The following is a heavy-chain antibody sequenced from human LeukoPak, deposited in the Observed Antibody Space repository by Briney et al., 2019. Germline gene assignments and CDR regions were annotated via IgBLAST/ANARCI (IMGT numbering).Heavy chain of an antibody. Sequence: GASVKVSCKASGYTFTSYYMHWVRQAPGQGLEWMGGIIPIFGTANYAQKFQGRVTITADESTSTAYMELSSLRSEDTAVYYCAGGGDYKLEYYYYYMDVWGKGTTVTIS. CDR3: AGGGDYKLEYYYYYMDV. CDR1: GYTFTSYY. CDR2: IIPIFGTA. D-gene: IGHD4-17*01. J-gene: IGHJ6*03. V-gene: IGHV1-69*13.